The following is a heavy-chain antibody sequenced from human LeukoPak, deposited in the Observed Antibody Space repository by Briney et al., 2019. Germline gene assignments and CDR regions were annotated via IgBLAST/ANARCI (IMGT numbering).Heavy chain of an antibody. V-gene: IGHV1-69*13. CDR2: FIPIFGTA. D-gene: IGHD6-19*01. J-gene: IGHJ4*02. CDR3: ARRLHSFWAGVAGTDYFDY. CDR1: GGTFSSYA. Sequence: SVKLSCKASGGTFSSYAISWVRQAPGQGLEWMGGFIPIFGTANYAQKFQGRVTITADESTSTAYMELSSLRSKDTAVYYCARRLHSFWAGVAGTDYFDYWGQGTLVTVSS.